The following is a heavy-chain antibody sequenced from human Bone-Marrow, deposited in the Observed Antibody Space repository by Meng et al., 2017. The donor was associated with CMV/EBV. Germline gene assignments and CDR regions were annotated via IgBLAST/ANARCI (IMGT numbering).Heavy chain of an antibody. J-gene: IGHJ3*02. CDR2: VSSTGYTI. CDR1: GFTFSDYY. D-gene: IGHD1-26*01. Sequence: WGSLRLSCAASGFTFSDYYMSWIRQAPGKGLEWVSYVSSTGYTIYFADSVKGRFTISRDNAKNTLYLQMNSLRAEDTAVYYCAKDLLSGSYPENAFDIWGQGTMVTVSS. CDR3: AKDLLSGSYPENAFDI. V-gene: IGHV3-11*04.